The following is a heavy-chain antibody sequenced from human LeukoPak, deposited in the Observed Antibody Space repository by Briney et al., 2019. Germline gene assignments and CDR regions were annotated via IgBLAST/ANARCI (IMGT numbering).Heavy chain of an antibody. J-gene: IGHJ4*02. V-gene: IGHV3-48*04. D-gene: IGHD3-10*01. CDR2: ISSSSSTI. CDR1: GFTSSSYS. Sequence: PGGSLRLSCAASGFTSSSYSMNWVRQAPGKGLEWVSYISSSSSTIYYADSVKGRFTISRDNAKNSLYLQMNSLRAEDTAVYYCARGRERFGELSTFDYWGQGTLVTVSS. CDR3: ARGRERFGELSTFDY.